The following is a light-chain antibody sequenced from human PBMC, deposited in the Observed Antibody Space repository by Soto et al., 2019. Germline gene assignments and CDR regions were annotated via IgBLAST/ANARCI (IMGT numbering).Light chain of an antibody. Sequence: TQSPATLSLSPRERATLSCRASQCVSRRYFAWCQQKNGQAPRILIYAASSRDTGIPDRFSGRGSGTDCTLTISRLEPGDVAVDYCQQYGSSPRTFGQGTKVDIK. CDR2: AAS. CDR1: QCVSRRY. CDR3: QQYGSSPRT. J-gene: IGKJ1*01. V-gene: IGKV3-20*01.